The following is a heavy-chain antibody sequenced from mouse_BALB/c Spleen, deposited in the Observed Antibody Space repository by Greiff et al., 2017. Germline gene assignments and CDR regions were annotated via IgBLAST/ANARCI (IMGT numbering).Heavy chain of an antibody. CDR2: INPSSGYT. CDR1: GYTFTSYT. D-gene: IGHD2-4*01. CDR3: ARDDYDDAMDY. J-gene: IGHJ4*01. Sequence: QVQLQQSGAELARPGASVKMSCKASGYTFTSYTMHWVKQRPGQGLEWIGYINPSSGYTNYNQKFKDKATLTAEKSSSTAYMQLSSLTSEDSAVYYCARDDYDDAMDYWGQGTSVTVSS. V-gene: IGHV1-4*01.